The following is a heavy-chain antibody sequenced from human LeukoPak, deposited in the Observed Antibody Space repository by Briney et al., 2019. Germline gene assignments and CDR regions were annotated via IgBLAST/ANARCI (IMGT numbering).Heavy chain of an antibody. J-gene: IGHJ4*02. CDR2: IYPDDSDT. CDR1: GYSFINYW. V-gene: IGHV5-51*01. D-gene: IGHD1-1*01. Sequence: GESLKISCKGSGYSFINYWIGWVRQMPGRGLEWMGIIYPDDSDTRYSPSFQGQVTISADKSISTAYLQWSSLKASDTAMYYCARQGTTRNNWNEWGQGTLVTVSS. CDR3: ARQGTTRNNWNE.